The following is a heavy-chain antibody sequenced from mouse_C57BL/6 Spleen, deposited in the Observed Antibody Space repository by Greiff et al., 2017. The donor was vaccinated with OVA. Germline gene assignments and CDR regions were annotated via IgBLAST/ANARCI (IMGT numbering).Heavy chain of an antibody. Sequence: QVQLQQPGAELVMPGASVKLSCKASGYTFTSYWMHWVKQRPGKGLEWIGEIDPSDSYTNYNQKFKGKSTLTVDKSSSTAYMQLSSLTSEDSAVYYCARYGAYYYGSSYVLWYFGVWGTGTTVTVSS. CDR2: IDPSDSYT. V-gene: IGHV1-69*01. CDR3: ARYGAYYYGSSYVLWYFGV. J-gene: IGHJ1*03. D-gene: IGHD1-1*01. CDR1: GYTFTSYW.